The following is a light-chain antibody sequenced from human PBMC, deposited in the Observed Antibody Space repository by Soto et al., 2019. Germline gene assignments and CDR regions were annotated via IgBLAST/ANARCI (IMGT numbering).Light chain of an antibody. CDR3: AAWDDGLNAPV. J-gene: IGLJ3*02. Sequence: QLVLTQPPSVSEAPRQRVTISCSGSSSNIGNNAVNWYQQLPGKAPKLLIYYDDLLPSGVSDRFSGSKSGTSASLAISGLQSEDEADYYCAAWDDGLNAPVFGGGTKVTVL. V-gene: IGLV1-36*01. CDR1: SSNIGNNA. CDR2: YDD.